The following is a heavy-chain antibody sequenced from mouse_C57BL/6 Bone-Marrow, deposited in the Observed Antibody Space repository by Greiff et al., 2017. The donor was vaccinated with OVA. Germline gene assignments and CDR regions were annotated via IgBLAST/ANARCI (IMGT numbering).Heavy chain of an antibody. CDR3: ASGDATVVARDY. Sequence: QVQLQQPGAELVKPGASVKMSCKASGYTFTSYWITWVKQRPGQGLEWIGDIYPGSGSTNYNEKFKSKATLTVDTSSSTAYMQHSSLTSEDSAVYYCASGDATVVARDYWGQGTTLTVSS. CDR1: GYTFTSYW. V-gene: IGHV1-55*01. CDR2: IYPGSGST. J-gene: IGHJ2*01. D-gene: IGHD1-1*01.